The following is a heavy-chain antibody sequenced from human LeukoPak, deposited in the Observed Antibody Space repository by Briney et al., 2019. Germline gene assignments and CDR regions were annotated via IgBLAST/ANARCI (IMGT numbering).Heavy chain of an antibody. CDR2: IYYSGST. D-gene: IGHD3-3*01. CDR3: ARTHDFWSGYYTWYFDL. Sequence: SETLSLTCAVSGGSISSSSYYWGWIRQPPGKGLEWIGSIYYSGSTYYNPSLKSRVTISVDTSKNQFSLKLSSVTAADTAVYYCARTHDFWSGYYTWYFDLWGRGTLVTVSS. CDR1: GGSISSSSYY. V-gene: IGHV4-39*01. J-gene: IGHJ2*01.